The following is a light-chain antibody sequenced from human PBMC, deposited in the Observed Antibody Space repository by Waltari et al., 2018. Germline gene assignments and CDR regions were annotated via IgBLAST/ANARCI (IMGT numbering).Light chain of an antibody. J-gene: IGLJ2*01. CDR3: SSHGGTNNWGI. Sequence: QSALTQPPSASGSPGQSVAISCTGTSSDVGGYNYVYWYQQYPGKAPKLMIYEVTKRPSGVPDRFSGSKSGNTASLTISGLQAEDEADYYCSSHGGTNNWGIFGGGTKLTVL. V-gene: IGLV2-8*01. CDR1: SSDVGGYNY. CDR2: EVT.